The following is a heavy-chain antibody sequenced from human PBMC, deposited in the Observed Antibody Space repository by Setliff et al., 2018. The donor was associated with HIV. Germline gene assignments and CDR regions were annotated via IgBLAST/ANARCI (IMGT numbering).Heavy chain of an antibody. D-gene: IGHD2-8*01. J-gene: IGHJ5*02. V-gene: IGHV4-39*01. CDR2: IFYTGST. Sequence: SETLSLTCSVSGGSISSSTYYWGWIRQPPGKGLEWIGDIFYTGSTYYNPSLKSRVAISVNTSENQFSLKLNSVTAADTAVYYCARRGRDGVFIMFATGFDPWGQGALVTVSS. CDR1: GGSISSSTYY. CDR3: ARRGRDGVFIMFATGFDP.